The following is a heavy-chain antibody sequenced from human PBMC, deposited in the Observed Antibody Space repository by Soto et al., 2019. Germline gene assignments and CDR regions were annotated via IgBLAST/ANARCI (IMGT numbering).Heavy chain of an antibody. CDR1: GYTFTSYY. V-gene: IGHV1-46*01. J-gene: IGHJ5*02. CDR3: ARDLVVAATPIGFAP. D-gene: IGHD2-15*01. Sequence: ASVKVSCKASGYTFTSYYMHWVRQAPGQGLEWMGIINPSGGSTSYAQKFQGRVTMTRDTSTSTVYMELSSLRSEDTAVYYCARDLVVAATPIGFAPWGQGTLVTVSS. CDR2: INPSGGST.